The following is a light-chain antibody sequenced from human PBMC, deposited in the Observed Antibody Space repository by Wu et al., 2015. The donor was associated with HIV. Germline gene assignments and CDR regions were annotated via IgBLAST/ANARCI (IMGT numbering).Light chain of an antibody. V-gene: IGKV1-39*01. CDR3: QQSYSTPWS. CDR1: QSISIY. Sequence: DIQMTQSPSSLSASIGDRVTITCRTSQSISIYLNWYQQKPGKAPNLLIFATYNLQSGVPSRFSGSGSGTDFTLTISSLQSEDFATYYCQQSYSTPWSFGQGTKVEIK. J-gene: IGKJ2*04. CDR2: ATY.